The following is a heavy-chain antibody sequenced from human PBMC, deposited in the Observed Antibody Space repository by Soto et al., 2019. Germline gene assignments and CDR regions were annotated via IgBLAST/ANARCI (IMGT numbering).Heavy chain of an antibody. J-gene: IGHJ3*02. V-gene: IGHV1-18*01. CDR3: AIRYSGSEEDAFDI. CDR1: GYTFTSYG. D-gene: IGHD1-26*01. CDR2: ISAYIGNT. Sequence: ASVKVSCKASGYTFTSYGISWVRQAPGQGLEWMGWISAYIGNTNYAQKLQGRVTMTTDTSTSTAYMELRSLRSDDTAVYYCAIRYSGSEEDAFDIWGQGTMVTVSS.